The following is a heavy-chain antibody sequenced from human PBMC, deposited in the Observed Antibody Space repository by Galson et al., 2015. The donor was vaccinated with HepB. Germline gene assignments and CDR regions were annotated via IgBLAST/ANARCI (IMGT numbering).Heavy chain of an antibody. CDR2: INTNTGNP. D-gene: IGHD3-22*01. V-gene: IGHV7-4-1*01. J-gene: IGHJ5*02. CDR1: GYTFTSYA. CDR3: AREFEPYYYDSSGYYRLVPAGTGFDP. Sequence: SVKVSCKASGYTFTSYAMNWVRQAPGQGLEWMGWINTNTGNPTYAQGFTGRFVFSLDTSVSTAYLRICSLKAEDTAVYYCAREFEPYYYDSSGYYRLVPAGTGFDPWGQGTLVTVSS.